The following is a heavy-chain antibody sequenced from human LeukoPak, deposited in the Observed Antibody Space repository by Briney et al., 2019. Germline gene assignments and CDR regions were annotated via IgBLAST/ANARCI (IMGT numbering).Heavy chain of an antibody. CDR1: VYTFTPYY. CDR2: INHNSGVT. J-gene: IGHJ4*02. CDR3: ASFYGSGSYWRADY. Sequence: SVRVSSTPSVYTFTPYYMNWVRQAPGQGREGMGWINHNSGVTNYAQKFQGRVTMTIDTSISTAYMELSRLRSDDTAVYYCASFYGSGSYWRADYWGQGTLVTVSS. D-gene: IGHD3-10*01. V-gene: IGHV1-2*02.